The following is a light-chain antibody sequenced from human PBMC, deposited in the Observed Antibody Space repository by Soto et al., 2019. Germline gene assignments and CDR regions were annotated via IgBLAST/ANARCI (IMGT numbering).Light chain of an antibody. CDR2: GAS. CDR3: QQYGGSPLLT. V-gene: IGKV3-20*01. J-gene: IGKJ3*01. CDR1: ERISSSY. Sequence: EIVLTQSPGTLSLSPGERATLSCRASERISSSYLAWYQQKPGQAPRLLIYGASSRATGISDRFSGSGSGTDFTLTISRLEPEDFAVYFCQQYGGSPLLTFGPGTKVDIK.